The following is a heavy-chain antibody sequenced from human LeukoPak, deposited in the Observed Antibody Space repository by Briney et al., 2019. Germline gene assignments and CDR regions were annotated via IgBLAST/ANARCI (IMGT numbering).Heavy chain of an antibody. CDR2: INPNSGGT. CDR1: GYTFTGYN. J-gene: IGHJ5*02. CDR3: ARSEEGAAAGWFDP. V-gene: IGHV1-2*02. D-gene: IGHD6-13*01. Sequence: ASVKVSCKASGYTFTGYNMHWVRQAPGQGLEWMGWINPNSGGTNYAQKFQGRVTMTRDTSISTAYMELSRLRSDDTAVYYCARSEEGAAAGWFDPWGQGTLVTVSS.